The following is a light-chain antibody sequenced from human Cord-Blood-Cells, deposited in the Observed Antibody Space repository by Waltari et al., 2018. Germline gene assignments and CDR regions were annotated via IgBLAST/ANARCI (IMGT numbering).Light chain of an antibody. Sequence: QSALTQPASVSGSPGQSITISGPGTSSDVGGYNYVSWYQQHPGKAPKLMIYEVSNRPSGVSNRFSGSKSGNTASLTISGLQAEDEADYYFSSYTSSSTLVFGTGTKVTVL. V-gene: IGLV2-14*01. CDR2: EVS. CDR1: SSDVGGYNY. J-gene: IGLJ1*01. CDR3: SSYTSSSTLV.